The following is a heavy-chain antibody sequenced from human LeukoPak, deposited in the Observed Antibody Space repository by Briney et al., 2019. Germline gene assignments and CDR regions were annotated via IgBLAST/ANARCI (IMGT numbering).Heavy chain of an antibody. CDR1: GFTFSSYA. CDR2: ISYDGSNK. CDR3: ARDMAAGSFDY. V-gene: IGHV3-30-3*01. Sequence: GGSLRLSCAASGFTFSSYAMHWVRQAPGKGLEWVAVISYDGSNKYYADSVKGRFTISRDNSKNTLYLQMNSLRAEDTAVYYCARDMAAGSFDYWGQGTLVTVPS. J-gene: IGHJ4*02. D-gene: IGHD6-13*01.